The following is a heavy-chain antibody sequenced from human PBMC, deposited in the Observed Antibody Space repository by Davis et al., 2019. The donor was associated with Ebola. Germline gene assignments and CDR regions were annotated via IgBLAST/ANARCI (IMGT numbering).Heavy chain of an antibody. J-gene: IGHJ4*02. CDR3: ARDWSGG. CDR2: INPVGGST. CDR1: GYTFTDNY. Sequence: ASVKVSCKASGYTFTDNYLHWVRQAPGQGLEWMGIINPVGGSTIFAHKFQGRVTMTRDTSTSAVYMELSSLRSEDTAVYYCARDWSGGWGQGTLVTVSS. V-gene: IGHV1-46*01. D-gene: IGHD3-10*01.